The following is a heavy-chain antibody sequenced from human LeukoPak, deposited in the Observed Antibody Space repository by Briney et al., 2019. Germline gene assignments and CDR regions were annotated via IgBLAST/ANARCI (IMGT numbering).Heavy chain of an antibody. J-gene: IGHJ5*02. V-gene: IGHV1-69*01. CDR3: AREYCTNGVCYNYNWFDP. D-gene: IGHD2-8*01. CDR1: GGTFSSYA. CDR2: IIPIFGTA. Sequence: ASVKVSYKASGGTFSSYAISWVRQAPGQGLEWMGGIIPIFGTANYAQKFQGRVTITADESTSTAYMELSSLRSEDTAVYYCAREYCTNGVCYNYNWFDPWGQGTLVTVSS.